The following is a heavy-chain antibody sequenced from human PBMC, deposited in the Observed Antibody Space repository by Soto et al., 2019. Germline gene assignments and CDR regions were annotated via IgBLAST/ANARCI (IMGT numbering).Heavy chain of an antibody. CDR3: TTDSADIVVVPATFGMDV. Sequence: PVGSLRLSCAASGITFSNAWMTWVRQAPGKGLEWVGRIKSITDGGTTDYAAPVKGRFTISRDDSKDTLYLQMNNLRTEDTAVYHCTTDSADIVVVPATFGMDVSGQGTKCTVSS. D-gene: IGHD2-2*01. J-gene: IGHJ6*02. CDR2: IKSITDGGTT. V-gene: IGHV3-15*01. CDR1: GITFSNAW.